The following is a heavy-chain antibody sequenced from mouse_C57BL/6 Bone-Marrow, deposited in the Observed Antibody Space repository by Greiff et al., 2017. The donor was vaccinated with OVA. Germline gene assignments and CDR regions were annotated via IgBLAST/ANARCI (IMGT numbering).Heavy chain of an antibody. Sequence: EVKLVESGGGLVKPGGSLKLSCAASGFTFSDYGMHWVRQAPEKGLEWVAYISSGSSTIYYADTVKGRFTISRDNAKNTLFLQMTSLRSEDTAMYYCARGLWDYDVYFDVWGTGTTVTVSS. V-gene: IGHV5-17*01. D-gene: IGHD2-4*01. CDR3: ARGLWDYDVYFDV. CDR2: ISSGSSTI. J-gene: IGHJ1*03. CDR1: GFTFSDYG.